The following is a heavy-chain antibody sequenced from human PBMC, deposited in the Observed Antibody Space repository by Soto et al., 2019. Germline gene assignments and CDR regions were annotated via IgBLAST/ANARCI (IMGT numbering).Heavy chain of an antibody. CDR2: INAGNGNT. CDR3: ARGGGYSSSWYVDY. D-gene: IGHD6-13*01. J-gene: IGHJ4*02. CDR1: GYTFTSYA. V-gene: IGHV1-3*05. Sequence: QVQLVQSGAEEKKPGASVKVSCKASGYTFTSYAMHWVRQAPGQRLEWMGWINAGNGNTKYSQKFQGRVTITRDTSASTAYMELRSLRSEDTAVYYCARGGGYSSSWYVDYWGQGTLVTVSS.